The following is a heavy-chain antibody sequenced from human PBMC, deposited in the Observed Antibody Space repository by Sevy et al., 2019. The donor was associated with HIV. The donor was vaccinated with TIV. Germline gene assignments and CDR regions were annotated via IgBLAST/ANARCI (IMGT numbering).Heavy chain of an antibody. CDR2: ISPHNGDT. CDR3: ARAYCSGGRCYSLAY. J-gene: IGHJ4*02. V-gene: IGHV1-18*01. D-gene: IGHD2-15*01. Sequence: GPSVKVSCKVSGYTFSTYRITWVRQAPGQGLEWMGWISPHNGDTNYAQKLQGRVTMITDTSTSTAYMELRSLRSDDTAVYYCARAYCSGGRCYSLAYWGQGTLVTVSS. CDR1: GYTFSTYR.